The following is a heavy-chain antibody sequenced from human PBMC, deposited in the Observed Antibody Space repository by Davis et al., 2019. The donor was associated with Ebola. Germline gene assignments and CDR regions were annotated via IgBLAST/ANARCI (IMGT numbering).Heavy chain of an antibody. J-gene: IGHJ5*02. V-gene: IGHV4-59*01. Sequence: SETLSPTCTPSARSTSSYSCSWIPPPTGKGLEWIWSIYYSGSTNYHLSLKSRVTISVDTSKNHFSLKLSSVTAADTAVYYCARGRGRVAAAGYEVIAAWFDPWGQGTLVTVSS. CDR1: ARSTSSYS. D-gene: IGHD6-13*01. CDR3: ARGRGRVAAAGYEVIAAWFDP. CDR2: IYYSGST.